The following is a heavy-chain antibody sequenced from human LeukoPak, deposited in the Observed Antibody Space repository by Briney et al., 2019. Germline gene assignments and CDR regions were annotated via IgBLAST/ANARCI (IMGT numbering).Heavy chain of an antibody. CDR3: AKLPRIASDI. CDR2: IYSGGST. V-gene: IGHV3-53*01. CDR1: GFTVSSDS. J-gene: IGHJ3*02. Sequence: GGSLRLSCTVSGFTVSSDSMSWVRQAPGKGLEWVSFIYSGGSTHYSDSVKGRFTISRDNSKNTLYLQMNSLRAEDTAVYYCAKLPRIASDIWGQGTMVTVSS.